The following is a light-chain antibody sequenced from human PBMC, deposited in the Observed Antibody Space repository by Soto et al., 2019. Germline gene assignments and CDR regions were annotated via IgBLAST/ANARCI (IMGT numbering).Light chain of an antibody. CDR1: QSVSSSF. CDR2: DAS. V-gene: IGKV3D-20*02. J-gene: IGKJ1*01. Sequence: EIVLTQSPGTLSLSPGERATLSCRASQSVSSSFLAWYQQKVGQAPRLLIYDASNRAAGIPARISGSGSGTDFTLTISSLEPEDFAVYYCQQRGNWPTFGQGTKVDIK. CDR3: QQRGNWPT.